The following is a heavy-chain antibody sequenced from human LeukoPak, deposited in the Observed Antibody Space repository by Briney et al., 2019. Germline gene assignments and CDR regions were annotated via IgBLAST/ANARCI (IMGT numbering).Heavy chain of an antibody. CDR3: ARWGVYGPSYGMDV. D-gene: IGHD3-10*01. CDR2: ISYDGINK. Sequence: GESLRLSCAASGFTFSSYGMHWVRQAPGKGLEWVAVISYDGINKYYADSVKGRFTISRDNSKNTLYLQMNSLRAEDTAVYYCARWGVYGPSYGMDVWGQGTTVTVSS. CDR1: GFTFSSYG. V-gene: IGHV3-30*03. J-gene: IGHJ6*02.